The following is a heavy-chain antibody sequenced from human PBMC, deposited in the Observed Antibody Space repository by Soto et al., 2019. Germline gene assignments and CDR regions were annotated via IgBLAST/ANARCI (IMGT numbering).Heavy chain of an antibody. CDR2: IWYDGSNK. J-gene: IGHJ6*02. Sequence: QVQLVESGGGVVQPGRSLRLSCAASGFTFSSYGMHWVRQAPGKGLEWVAVIWYDGSNKYYADSVKGRFTISRDNSKNTLDLQMNSLRAEDTAVYYCARDPSEGYSYGRNGMDVWGQGTTVTVSS. D-gene: IGHD5-18*01. V-gene: IGHV3-33*01. CDR1: GFTFSSYG. CDR3: ARDPSEGYSYGRNGMDV.